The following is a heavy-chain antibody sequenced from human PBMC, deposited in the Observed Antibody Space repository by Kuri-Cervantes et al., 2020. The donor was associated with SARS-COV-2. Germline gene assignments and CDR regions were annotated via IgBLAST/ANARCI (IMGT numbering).Heavy chain of an antibody. J-gene: IGHJ4*02. V-gene: IGHV3-30-3*01. D-gene: IGHD6-19*01. CDR3: AREASSGWYGLSQYYFDY. CDR2: ISYDGSNK. CDR1: GFRFSSYA. Sequence: GGSLRLSCAASGFRFSSYAMHWVRQAPGKGLEWVAVISYDGSNKYYADSVKGRFTISRDNSKNTLYLQMNSLRAEDTAVYYCAREASSGWYGLSQYYFDYWGQGTLVTVSS.